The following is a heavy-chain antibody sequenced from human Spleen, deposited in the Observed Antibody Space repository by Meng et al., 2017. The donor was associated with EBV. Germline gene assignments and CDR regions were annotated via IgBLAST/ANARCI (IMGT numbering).Heavy chain of an antibody. J-gene: IGHJ4*01. CDR2: IHLGGNT. V-gene: IGHV4-34*01. D-gene: IGHD6-19*01. CDR1: GASSSGSD. Sequence: QFPEGGAGLFKPSETLSLTWAVYGASSSGSDWSLIRPPPGEGVGWIGEIHLGGNTNYNPSLKSRAIIAVDTSKNHFSLKVDAVTAADTAVYYCATWNNNGWYYGYWGQGTLVTVSS. CDR3: ATWNNNGWYYGY.